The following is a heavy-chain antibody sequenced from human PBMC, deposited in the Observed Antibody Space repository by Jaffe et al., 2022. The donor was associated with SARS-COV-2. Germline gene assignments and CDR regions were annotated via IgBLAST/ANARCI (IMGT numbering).Heavy chain of an antibody. V-gene: IGHV3-30-3*01. Sequence: QVQLVESGGGVVQPGRSLRLSCAASGFTFSSYAMHWVRQAPGKGLEWAAVISYDGTNDYYADSVKGRFSISRDSSKNTLYLQMNSLRAEDTAVYYCVRDFTVTPFLGSFDYWGQGTLVTVSS. J-gene: IGHJ4*02. CDR2: ISYDGTND. D-gene: IGHD4-17*01. CDR1: GFTFSSYA. CDR3: VRDFTVTPFLGSFDY.